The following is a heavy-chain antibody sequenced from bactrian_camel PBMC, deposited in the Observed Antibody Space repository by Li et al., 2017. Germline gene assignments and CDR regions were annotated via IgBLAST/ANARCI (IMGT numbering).Heavy chain of an antibody. CDR3: GADLQLVAWLLRGPPASRISAQVPFCGNSEH. CDR2: ISPGSGRR. V-gene: IGHV3S1*01. CDR1: DDTNSSNC. D-gene: IGHD1*01. J-gene: IGHJ4*01. Sequence: QVQLVESGGDSVQAGGSLRLSCAAADDTNSSNCVGWFRQAPGKEREGVAAISPGSGRRYYGDSVKGRFTISKDNGGNTFHLQMKSLKPGDTDVYYCGADLQLVAWLLRGPPASRISAQVPFCGNSEHWGQGTQVTVS.